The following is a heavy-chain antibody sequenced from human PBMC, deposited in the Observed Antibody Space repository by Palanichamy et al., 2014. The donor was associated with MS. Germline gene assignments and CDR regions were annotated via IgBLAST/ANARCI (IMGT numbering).Heavy chain of an antibody. D-gene: IGHD3-16*02. J-gene: IGHJ4*02. CDR2: IQHSGTI. Sequence: QVQQQQWGAGLLKPSETPSLTCGVSGGSFSGYYWGWIRQPPGKGLEWIGEIQHSGTINYNPSLKSRVTISVDTSKSQFFLNLTSVTAADTAVYYCARESSDWGPGTLVTVSS. CDR1: GGSFSGYY. V-gene: IGHV4-34*02. CDR3: ARESSD.